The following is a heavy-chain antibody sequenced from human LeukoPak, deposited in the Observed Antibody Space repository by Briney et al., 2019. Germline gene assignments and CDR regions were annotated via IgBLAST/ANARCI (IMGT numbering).Heavy chain of an antibody. V-gene: IGHV1-24*01. J-gene: IGHJ4*02. CDR1: GYTLTELS. CDR3: ARWELLGSNFDY. CDR2: FDPEDGET. Sequence: ASVKVSCKVSGYTLTELSMHWVRQAPGKGLEWMGGFDPEDGETIYAQKFQGRVTMTEDTSTDTAYMELSSLRSEDTAVYYCARWELLGSNFDYWGQGTLVTVSS. D-gene: IGHD1-26*01.